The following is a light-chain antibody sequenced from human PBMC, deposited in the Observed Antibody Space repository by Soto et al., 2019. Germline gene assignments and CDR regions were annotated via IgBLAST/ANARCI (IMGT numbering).Light chain of an antibody. V-gene: IGLV2-14*03. CDR1: SSDVGGYNY. Sequence: QSVLTQPASVSGSPGQSITISCTGTSSDVGGYNYVSWFQQHPGKAPKLKIYEVSNRPSGISNRFSGSKSGNTASLTISGLQAEDEADYYCGSYTTSSNYVFGTGTKVTVL. J-gene: IGLJ1*01. CDR2: EVS. CDR3: GSYTTSSNYV.